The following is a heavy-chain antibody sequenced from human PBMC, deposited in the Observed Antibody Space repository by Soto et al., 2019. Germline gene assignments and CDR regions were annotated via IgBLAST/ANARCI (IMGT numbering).Heavy chain of an antibody. Sequence: QVQLVASGGGVVQPGRSLRLSCAASGFTFSSYAMHWVRQAPGKGLEWVAVISYDGSNKYYADSVKGRFTISRDNSKNTLYLQMNSLRAEDTAVYYCARDINGMDVWGQGTTVTVSS. V-gene: IGHV3-30-3*01. CDR3: ARDINGMDV. CDR1: GFTFSSYA. CDR2: ISYDGSNK. J-gene: IGHJ6*02.